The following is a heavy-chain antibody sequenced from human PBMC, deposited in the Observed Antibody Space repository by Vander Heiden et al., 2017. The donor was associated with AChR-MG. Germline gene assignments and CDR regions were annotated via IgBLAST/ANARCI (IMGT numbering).Heavy chain of an antibody. D-gene: IGHD3-22*01. CDR2: IYTSGST. V-gene: IGHV4-61*02. CDR3: ARERGGYYDSSGYYGPYFDY. Sequence: QVQLQESGPGLVKPSQTLSLTCTVAGGSISSGSYYWSWIRQPAGKALEWIARIYTSGSTNYNPSLKSRVTISVDTSKNQFSLKLSSVTAADTAVYYCARERGGYYDSSGYYGPYFDYWGKGTLVTVSS. CDR1: GGSISSGSYY. J-gene: IGHJ4*02.